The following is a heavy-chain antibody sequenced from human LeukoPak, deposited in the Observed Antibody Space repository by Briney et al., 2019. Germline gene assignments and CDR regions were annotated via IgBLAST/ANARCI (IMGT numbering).Heavy chain of an antibody. CDR3: ASQYSSSWYWFDP. CDR1: GGSISSGGYY. J-gene: IGHJ5*02. Sequence: SQTLSLTCTVSGGSISSGGYYWSWIRQPPGKGLEWIGYIYHSGSTYYNPSLKSRVTISVDRSKNQFSLKLSSVTAADTAVYYCASQYSSSWYWFDPWGQGTLVTVSS. CDR2: IYHSGST. V-gene: IGHV4-30-2*01. D-gene: IGHD6-13*01.